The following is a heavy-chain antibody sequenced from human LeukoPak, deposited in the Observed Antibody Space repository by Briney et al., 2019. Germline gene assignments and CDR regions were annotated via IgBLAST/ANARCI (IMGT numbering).Heavy chain of an antibody. J-gene: IGHJ4*02. CDR2: INHSGST. CDR3: ASPQYSSGWYYFDY. CDR1: GGSISSYY. D-gene: IGHD6-19*01. Sequence: SETLSLTCTVSGGSISSYYWSWIRQPPGKGLEWIGEINHSGSTNYNPSLKSRVTISVDTSKNQFSLKLSSVTAADTAVYYCASPQYSSGWYYFDYWGQGTLVTVSS. V-gene: IGHV4-34*01.